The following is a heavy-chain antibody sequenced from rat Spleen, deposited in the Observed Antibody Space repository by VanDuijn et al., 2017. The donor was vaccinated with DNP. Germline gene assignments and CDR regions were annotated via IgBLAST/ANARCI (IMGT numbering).Heavy chain of an antibody. Sequence: EVQLVESGGGVVQPGRSLKLSCTGSGFTFSDYNMAWVRQAPKKGLEWVATISFDGSDTNYRDSVKGRFTISRDNAKSTLYLQMDSLRSEDTATYYCARPDYWGQGVMVTVS. CDR1: GFTFSDYN. V-gene: IGHV5-7*01. J-gene: IGHJ2*01. CDR3: ARPDY. CDR2: ISFDGSDT.